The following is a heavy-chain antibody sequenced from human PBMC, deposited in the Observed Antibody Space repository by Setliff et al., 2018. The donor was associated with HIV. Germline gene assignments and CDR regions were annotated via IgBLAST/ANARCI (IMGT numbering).Heavy chain of an antibody. CDR2: IYTSGST. J-gene: IGHJ4*02. Sequence: SETLSLTCTVSGGSISSGSYYWSWIRQPAGKGLGWIGHIYTSGSTNYNPSLKSRVTISVDTSKNQFSLKLSSVTAADTAMYYCARGDTRNYYGGDYFDYWGQGSLVTVSS. CDR1: GGSISSGSYY. CDR3: ARGDTRNYYGGDYFDY. D-gene: IGHD1-26*01. V-gene: IGHV4-61*09.